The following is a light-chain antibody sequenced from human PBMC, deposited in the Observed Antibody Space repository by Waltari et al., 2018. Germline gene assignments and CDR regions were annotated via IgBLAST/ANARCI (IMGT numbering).Light chain of an antibody. CDR1: QSISSW. V-gene: IGKV1-5*03. CDR3: QQYNNYSRT. Sequence: DLQMTQSPSTLSASVGDRVTIPCRASQSISSWLAWYKQKPGKAPKLLIYKAASLESGVPSRFSGSGSGTEFTRTIISLQPDDFATYYCQQYNNYSRTFGQGTKVEIK. J-gene: IGKJ1*01. CDR2: KAA.